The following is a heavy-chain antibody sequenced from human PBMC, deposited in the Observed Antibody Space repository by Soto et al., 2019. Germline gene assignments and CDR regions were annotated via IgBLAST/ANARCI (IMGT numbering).Heavy chain of an antibody. J-gene: IGHJ4*02. CDR3: AKRAAGTSFDY. D-gene: IGHD6-13*01. Sequence: EVQLLESGGGLVQPGGSLRLSCAASGFTFSSYAMSWVRQAPGKGLEWVSVISGSGDSTYYADSVKGRFTISRDNSKDTLYRQMNSLRAEDTAVYYCAKRAAGTSFDYWGQGTLVTVSS. V-gene: IGHV3-23*01. CDR2: ISGSGDST. CDR1: GFTFSSYA.